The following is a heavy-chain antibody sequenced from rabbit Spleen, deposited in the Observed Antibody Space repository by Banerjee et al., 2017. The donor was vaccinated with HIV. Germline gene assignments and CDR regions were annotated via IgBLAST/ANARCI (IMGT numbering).Heavy chain of an antibody. CDR2: IYTGNNKN. J-gene: IGHJ4*01. CDR1: GFSFSNKAV. V-gene: IGHV1S45*01. Sequence: QEQLVESGGGLVKPEGSLKLSCTASGFSFSNKAVMCWVRQAPGKGLEWIGCIYTGNNKNYYASWAKGRFTISKTSSTMVTLQMTSLTAADTATYFCARDAGSYDYIDGYFNLWGPGTLVTVS. CDR3: ARDAGSYDYIDGYFNL. D-gene: IGHD8-1*01.